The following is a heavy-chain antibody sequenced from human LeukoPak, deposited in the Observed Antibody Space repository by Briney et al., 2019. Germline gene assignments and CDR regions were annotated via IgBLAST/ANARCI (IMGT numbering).Heavy chain of an antibody. Sequence: ASVKVSCRTSGYTFTGYYIHWVRQAPGQGLEWMGWINPNSGGTNYAQNFQGRVTMTRDTSISTAYMELSRLRSDDTAVYFCVRDDVSPWGQGTLVTVSS. CDR3: VRDDVSP. V-gene: IGHV1-2*02. CDR1: GYTFTGYY. CDR2: INPNSGGT. J-gene: IGHJ5*02.